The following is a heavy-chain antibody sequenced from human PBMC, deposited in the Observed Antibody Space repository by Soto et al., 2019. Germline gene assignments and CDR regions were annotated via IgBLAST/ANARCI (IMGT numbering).Heavy chain of an antibody. V-gene: IGHV1-18*01. Sequence: GASVKVSCKASGYTFTSYGISWVRQAPGQGLEWMGWISAYNGNTNYAQKLQGRVTMTTDTSTSTAYMELRSLRSDDTAVYYCARDTPYDYIWGSYRYSFFDYWGQGTLVTVS. J-gene: IGHJ4*02. CDR3: ARDTPYDYIWGSYRYSFFDY. D-gene: IGHD3-16*02. CDR2: ISAYNGNT. CDR1: GYTFTSYG.